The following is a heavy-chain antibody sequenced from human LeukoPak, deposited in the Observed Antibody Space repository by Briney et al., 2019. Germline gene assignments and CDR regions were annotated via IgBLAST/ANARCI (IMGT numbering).Heavy chain of an antibody. V-gene: IGHV1-18*04. CDR2: ISAYNGNT. J-gene: IGHJ4*02. CDR3: ARVDLLTGYYFFDY. Sequence: ASVKVSCKASGYTFTSYYMHWVRQAPGQGLEWMGWISAYNGNTNYAQKLQGRVTMTTDTSTSTAYMELRSLGSDETAVYYCARVDLLTGYYFFDYWGQGTLVTVSS. D-gene: IGHD3-9*01. CDR1: GYTFTSYY.